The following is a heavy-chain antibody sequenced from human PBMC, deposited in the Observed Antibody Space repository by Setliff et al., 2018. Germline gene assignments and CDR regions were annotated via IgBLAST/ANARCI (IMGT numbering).Heavy chain of an antibody. CDR2: ISSSSRYI. J-gene: IGHJ6*02. CDR1: GFTFTSYS. V-gene: IGHV3-21*01. Sequence: GGSLRLSCAASGFTFTSYSMNWVRQAPGQGLEWVSSISSSSRYIYYADSLKGRFTISRDNAKNSLYLQMNSLRVEDTAVYYCAKKESLNTIVVVPAAMGYYYYGMDVWGQGTTVTVSS. D-gene: IGHD2-2*01. CDR3: AKKESLNTIVVVPAAMGYYYYGMDV.